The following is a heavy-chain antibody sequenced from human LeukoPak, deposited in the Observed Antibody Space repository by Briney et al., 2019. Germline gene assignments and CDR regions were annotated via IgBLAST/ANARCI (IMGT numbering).Heavy chain of an antibody. CDR3: AGHHPRNTVDF. CDR1: GASMSSYY. J-gene: IGHJ4*02. CDR2: ISDIGSI. D-gene: IGHD2-8*02. V-gene: IGHV4-59*08. Sequence: SETLSLTCTVSGASMSSYYWSWIRQPPGKGLEWIAYISDIGSINYNPSLKGRVTISLDTSKNQFSLKLSSVTAADTAVYYCAGHHPRNTVDFWGQGTLVTVSS.